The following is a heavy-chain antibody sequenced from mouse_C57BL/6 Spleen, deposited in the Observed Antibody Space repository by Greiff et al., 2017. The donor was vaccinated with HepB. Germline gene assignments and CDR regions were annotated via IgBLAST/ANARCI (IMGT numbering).Heavy chain of an antibody. CDR3: AEGRGFAY. V-gene: IGHV1-82*01. Sequence: VQLQQSGPELVKPGASVKISCKASGYAFSSSWMNWVKQRPGKGLEWIGRIYPGDGDTNYNGKFKGKATLTADKSSSTAYMQLSSLTSEDSAVYFCAEGRGFAYWGQGTLVTVSA. J-gene: IGHJ3*01. CDR1: GYAFSSSW. CDR2: IYPGDGDT.